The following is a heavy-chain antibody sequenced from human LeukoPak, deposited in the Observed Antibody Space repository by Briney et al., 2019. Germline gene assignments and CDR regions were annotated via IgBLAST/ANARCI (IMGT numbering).Heavy chain of an antibody. CDR2: IYYSGST. J-gene: IGHJ5*02. D-gene: IGHD3-22*01. CDR3: ARQDYYDSSGYQIHNWFDP. V-gene: IGHV4-39*01. CDR1: GGSISSSSYY. Sequence: SETLSLTCTVSGGSISSSSYYWGWIRQPPGKGLEWIGSIYYSGSTYYNPSLKSRVTISVDTSKNQFSLKLSSVTAAGTAVYYCARQDYYDSSGYQIHNWFDPWGQGTLVTVSS.